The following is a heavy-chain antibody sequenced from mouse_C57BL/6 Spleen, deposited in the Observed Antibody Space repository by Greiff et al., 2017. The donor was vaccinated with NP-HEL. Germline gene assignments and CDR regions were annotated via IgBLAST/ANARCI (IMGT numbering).Heavy chain of an antibody. Sequence: QVQLQQSGPELVKPGASVKISCKASGYAFSSSWMNWVKQRPGKGLEWIGRIYPGDGDTNYNGKFKGKATLTADKSSSTAYMQLSSLTSEDSAVYFCARDYYGLYYAMDYWGQGTSVTVSS. CDR1: GYAFSSSW. J-gene: IGHJ4*01. CDR2: IYPGDGDT. CDR3: ARDYYGLYYAMDY. V-gene: IGHV1-82*01. D-gene: IGHD1-1*01.